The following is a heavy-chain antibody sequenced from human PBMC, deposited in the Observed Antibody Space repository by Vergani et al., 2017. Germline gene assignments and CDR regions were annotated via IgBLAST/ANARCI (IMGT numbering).Heavy chain of an antibody. CDR1: GFTFGDYA. V-gene: IGHV3-49*03. CDR3: ARDIVAGYIWGSYRYDAFDI. CDR2: IRSKAYGGTT. D-gene: IGHD3-16*02. J-gene: IGHJ3*02. Sequence: EVQLVESGGGLVQPGRSLRLSCTASGFTFGDYAMSWFRQAPGKGLEWVGFIRSKAYGGTTEYAASVKGRFTISRDNAKNSLYLQMNSLRAEDTAVYYCARDIVAGYIWGSYRYDAFDIWGQGTMVTVSS.